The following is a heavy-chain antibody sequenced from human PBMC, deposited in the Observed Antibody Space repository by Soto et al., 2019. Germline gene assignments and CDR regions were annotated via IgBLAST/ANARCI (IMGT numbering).Heavy chain of an antibody. D-gene: IGHD2-15*01. J-gene: IGHJ6*02. V-gene: IGHV1-69*12. CDR3: ERGYCPDRWGGGMDF. CDR2: IIPIFGTA. CDR1: GGTFSSYA. Sequence: QVQLVQSGAEVKKPGSSVKVSCKASGGTFSSYAISWVRQAPGQGLEWMGGIIPIFGTANYAQKFQGRVTITADEPKSTAYRGLGTVRSEDTAVYYCERGYCPDRWGGGMDFWGQGPTVTVPS.